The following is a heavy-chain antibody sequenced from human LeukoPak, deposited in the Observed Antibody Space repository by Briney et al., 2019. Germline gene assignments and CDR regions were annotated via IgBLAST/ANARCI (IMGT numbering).Heavy chain of an antibody. D-gene: IGHD3-16*01. J-gene: IGHJ4*02. CDR1: GYTFTSYG. CDR3: AREMSQMSYDYVWGSVDY. Sequence: ASVKVSCKASGYTFTSYGISWVRQAPGQGLEWMGWISAYNGNTNYAQKFQGRVTMTRDTSTSTVYMELSSLRSEDTAVYYCAREMSQMSYDYVWGSVDYWGQGTLVTVSS. V-gene: IGHV1-18*01. CDR2: ISAYNGNT.